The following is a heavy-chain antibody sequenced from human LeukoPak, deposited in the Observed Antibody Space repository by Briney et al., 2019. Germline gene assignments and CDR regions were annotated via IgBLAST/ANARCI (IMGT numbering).Heavy chain of an antibody. CDR1: GGSISSSSYY. CDR2: IYYSGST. V-gene: IGHV4-39*07. Sequence: PSETLSLTCTVSGGSISSSSYYWGWIRQPPGKGLEWIGSIYYSGSTYYNPSLKSRVPISVDTSKNQFSLKLSSVTAADTAVYYCASDPGRGTAMDHYFDYWGQGTLVTVSS. CDR3: ASDPGRGTAMDHYFDY. J-gene: IGHJ4*02. D-gene: IGHD5-18*01.